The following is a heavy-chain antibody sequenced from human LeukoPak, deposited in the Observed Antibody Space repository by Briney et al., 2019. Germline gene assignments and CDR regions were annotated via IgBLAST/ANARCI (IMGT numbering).Heavy chain of an antibody. D-gene: IGHD3-22*01. J-gene: IGHJ4*02. CDR2: IYSGGST. CDR3: ARASHYDSSGYIEDY. Sequence: HPGGSLRLSCAASGFTVSSNYMSWVRQAPGKGLEWVSVIYSGGSTYYADSVKGRFTISRDNSKNTLYLQMNSLRAEDTAVYYCARASHYDSSGYIEDYWGQGTLVTVSS. V-gene: IGHV3-53*01. CDR1: GFTVSSNY.